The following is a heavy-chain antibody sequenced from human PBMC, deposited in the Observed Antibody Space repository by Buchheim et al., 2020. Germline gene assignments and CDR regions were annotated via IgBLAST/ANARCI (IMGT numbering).Heavy chain of an antibody. CDR1: GFTFSSYW. CDR3: ARGSFAAAGTGDYYYGMDV. V-gene: IGHV3-74*01. CDR2: INSDGSST. J-gene: IGHJ6*02. D-gene: IGHD6-13*01. Sequence: EVQLVESGGGLVQPGGSLRLSCAASGFTFSSYWMHWVRQAPGKGLVWVSRINSDGSSTSYADSVKGRFTMYRDNDKKTLYLQMNSLRAEDTAVYYCARGSFAAAGTGDYYYGMDVWGQGAT.